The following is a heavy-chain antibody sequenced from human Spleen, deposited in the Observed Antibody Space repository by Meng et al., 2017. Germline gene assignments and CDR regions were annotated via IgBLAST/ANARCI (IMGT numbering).Heavy chain of an antibody. CDR1: GYTYTDYQ. J-gene: IGHJ4*02. Sequence: QVQLVQSGAEGKKPGASGKVSCKASGYTYTDYQTDWVRQAPGQGLEWMGWIHPSGHPTYAQKFQGRVTMTIDTSTTTASMELRSLRSDDSALYYCARWTPGRSYANYWGPGTLVTVSS. CDR3: ARWTPGRSYANY. D-gene: IGHD1-26*01. V-gene: IGHV1-18*01. CDR2: IHPSGHP.